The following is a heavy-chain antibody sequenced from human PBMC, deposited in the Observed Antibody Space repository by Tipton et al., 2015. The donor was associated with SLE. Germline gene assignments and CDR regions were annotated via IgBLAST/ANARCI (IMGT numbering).Heavy chain of an antibody. CDR1: GDSITSGNYY. D-gene: IGHD2-15*01. J-gene: IGHJ6*02. V-gene: IGHV4-61*09. Sequence: TLSLTCTVSGDSITSGNYYWTWIRQPAGKGLEWIGHIYSSGSPNYSPSLRSRATISVDTSKNQFSLKLSSVTAADTAVYYCAREPGYCSGGTCYEFYYYYGMDVWGQGTTVTVSS. CDR3: AREPGYCSGGTCYEFYYYYGMDV. CDR2: IYSSGSP.